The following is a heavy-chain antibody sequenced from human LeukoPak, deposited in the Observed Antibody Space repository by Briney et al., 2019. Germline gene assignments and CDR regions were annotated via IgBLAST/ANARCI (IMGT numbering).Heavy chain of an antibody. Sequence: SVKVSFKASGGTFIRFTISWVRQAPGQGFEWMGGITPIFGTANFAQRFQGRVSITADESTSTAFMELSSLRSEDTAVYYCARGGDGYNLQTYFDYWGQGTLVTVSS. J-gene: IGHJ4*02. CDR2: ITPIFGTA. CDR3: ARGGDGYNLQTYFDY. D-gene: IGHD5-24*01. V-gene: IGHV1-69*13. CDR1: GGTFIRFT.